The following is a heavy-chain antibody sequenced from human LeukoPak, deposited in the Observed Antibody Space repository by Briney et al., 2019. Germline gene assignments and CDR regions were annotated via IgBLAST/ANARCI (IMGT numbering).Heavy chain of an antibody. J-gene: IGHJ5*02. V-gene: IGHV3-7*01. CDR3: ARDDTGTTAFDP. D-gene: IGHD2-8*02. CDR2: IKQDGSEK. Sequence: GGSLRLSCAASGFTFSNAWMSWVRQAPGKGLEWVATIKQDGSEKYYVGSVEGRFTISRDNAKNSLYLQMNSLRAEDTAVYYCARDDTGTTAFDPWGQGTLVTVSS. CDR1: GFTFSNAW.